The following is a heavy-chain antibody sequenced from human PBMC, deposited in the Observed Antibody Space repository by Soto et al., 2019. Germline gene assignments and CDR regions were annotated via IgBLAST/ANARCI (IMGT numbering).Heavy chain of an antibody. CDR3: ARAREQGYYYYYYMDV. J-gene: IGHJ6*03. V-gene: IGHV3-33*01. CDR2: IWYDGSNK. Sequence: GSLRLSCAASGFTFSSYGMHWVRQAPGKGLEWVAVIWYDGSNKYYADSVKGRFTISRDNSKNTLYLQMNSLRAEDTAVYYCARAREQGYYYYYYMDVWGKGTTVTVSS. CDR1: GFTFSSYG. D-gene: IGHD1-26*01.